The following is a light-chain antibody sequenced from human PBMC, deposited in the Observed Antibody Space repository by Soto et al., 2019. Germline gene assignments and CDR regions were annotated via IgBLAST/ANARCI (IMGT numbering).Light chain of an antibody. V-gene: IGKV1-6*01. J-gene: IGKJ3*01. CDR3: LQGYNFPHT. Sequence: ALQMTQSPSSLSASVGDRVTITCRASQDIRNDLGWHQQKPGKAPNLLIYAASTLQIGVPSRFSGSGSGTDFTLTISSLQPEDFATYYCLQGYNFPHTFGPGTKVDIK. CDR2: AAS. CDR1: QDIRND.